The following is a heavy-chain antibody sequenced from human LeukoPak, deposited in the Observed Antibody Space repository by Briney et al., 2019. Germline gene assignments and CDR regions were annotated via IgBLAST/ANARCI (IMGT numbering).Heavy chain of an antibody. J-gene: IGHJ6*02. CDR1: GFTFSIYG. V-gene: IGHV3-48*02. Sequence: GGSLRLSCAASGFTFSIYGMNWLRQAPGQWLEWASYISGSSSSIYYADSVKGRFTISRDNANNSLFLQMNGLRDEDTAVYYCARDVGVSVDYYYYYGMDVWGQGTTVTVSS. CDR2: ISGSSSSI. D-gene: IGHD3-10*01. CDR3: ARDVGVSVDYYYYYGMDV.